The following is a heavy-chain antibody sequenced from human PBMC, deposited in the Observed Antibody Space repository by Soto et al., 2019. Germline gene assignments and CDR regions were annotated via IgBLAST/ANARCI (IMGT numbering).Heavy chain of an antibody. D-gene: IGHD3-10*01. CDR1: GFTFTSSA. CDR3: AADRGWFRELLTPEDYYYGMDV. CDR2: SVVGSGNT. Sequence: ASVKVSCKGSGFTFTSSAVQWVRQARGQRLEWIGWSVVGSGNTNYAQKFQERVTITRGMSTSTAYMELSSLRSEDTAGYYCAADRGWFRELLTPEDYYYGMDVWGQGTTVTVSS. V-gene: IGHV1-58*01. J-gene: IGHJ6*02.